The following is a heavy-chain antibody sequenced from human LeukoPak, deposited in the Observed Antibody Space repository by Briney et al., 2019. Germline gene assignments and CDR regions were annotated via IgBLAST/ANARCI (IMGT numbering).Heavy chain of an antibody. D-gene: IGHD2-2*03. J-gene: IGHJ3*02. Sequence: SETLSLTCAVYGGSFSGYYWSWIRQPPGKGLEWIGEINHSGSTNYNPSLKSRVTISVDTSKTQFSLKLSSVTAADTAVYYCARAGYCSSTSCYADDAFDIWGQGTMVTVSS. CDR3: ARAGYCSSTSCYADDAFDI. CDR2: INHSGST. CDR1: GGSFSGYY. V-gene: IGHV4-34*01.